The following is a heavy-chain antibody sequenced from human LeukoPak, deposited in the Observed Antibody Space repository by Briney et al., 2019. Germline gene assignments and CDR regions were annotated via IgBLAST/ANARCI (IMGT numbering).Heavy chain of an antibody. CDR3: ARGTHGMDV. D-gene: IGHD2-15*01. Sequence: GSVKVSCKASGYTFTSYGISWVRQAPGLGLEWMGWISAYNGNTNYAQKLQGRVTMTTDTSTTTAYMELGSRRADYTAVYYCARGTHGMDVWGQGTTVTVSS. V-gene: IGHV1-18*01. CDR1: GYTFTSYG. CDR2: ISAYNGNT. J-gene: IGHJ6*02.